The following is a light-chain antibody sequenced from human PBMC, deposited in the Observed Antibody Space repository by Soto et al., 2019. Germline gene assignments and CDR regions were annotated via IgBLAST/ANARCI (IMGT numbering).Light chain of an antibody. J-gene: IGKJ4*01. CDR3: QQSYTTPLT. V-gene: IGKV1-39*01. CDR1: QSISTY. CDR2: AAS. Sequence: DLPMTQSPYSLSASVGDTVTITCRASQSISTYLNWYQQKPGKAPELLIYAASSLQSGVPLRFTGSGSGTDFTLTIISLQPEDFASYYCQQSYTTPLTFGGGTKVEIK.